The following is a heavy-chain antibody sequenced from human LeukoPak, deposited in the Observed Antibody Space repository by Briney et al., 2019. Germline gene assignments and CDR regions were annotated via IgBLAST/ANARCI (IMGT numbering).Heavy chain of an antibody. CDR1: GYTFTGYY. V-gene: IGHV1-2*02. D-gene: IGHD5-12*01. J-gene: IGHJ4*02. CDR3: ARDLLFGYSGYDLYFDY. Sequence: GPVKVSCKASGYTFTGYYMHWVRQAPGQGLEWMGWINPNSGGTNYAQKFQGRVTMTRDTSTSTVYMELSSLRSEDTAVYYCARDLLFGYSGYDLYFDYWGQGTLVTVSS. CDR2: INPNSGGT.